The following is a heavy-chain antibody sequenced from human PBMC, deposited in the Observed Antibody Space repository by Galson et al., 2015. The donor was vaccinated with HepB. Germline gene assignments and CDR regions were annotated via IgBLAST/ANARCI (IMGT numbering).Heavy chain of an antibody. D-gene: IGHD2-15*01. V-gene: IGHV3-23*01. CDR1: GFTFSSYA. Sequence: SLRLSCAASGFTFSSYAMSWVRQAPGKGLEWVSAISGSGYTTYYGDSAEGLFTISRDNSKNTLYLQMNSLRAEDTAIYYCATAYRCSGGRCDSRGDYWGQGTLVTVSS. J-gene: IGHJ4*02. CDR3: ATAYRCSGGRCDSRGDY. CDR2: ISGSGYTT.